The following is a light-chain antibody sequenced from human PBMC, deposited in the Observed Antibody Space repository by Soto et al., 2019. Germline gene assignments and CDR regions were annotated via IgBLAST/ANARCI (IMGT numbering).Light chain of an antibody. CDR1: QTISSW. CDR2: AAS. Sequence: DIQMTQSPSTLSGSVGDRVTITCRASQTISSWLAWYQQKPGEAPKLLIYAASTLQSGVPSRFSGSGSGTDFTLTISSLQPEDFATYFCQQLNSYPITFGQGTRLEIK. J-gene: IGKJ5*01. V-gene: IGKV1-5*01. CDR3: QQLNSYPIT.